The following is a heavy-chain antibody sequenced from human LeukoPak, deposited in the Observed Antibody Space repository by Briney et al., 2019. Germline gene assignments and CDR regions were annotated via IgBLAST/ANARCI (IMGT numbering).Heavy chain of an antibody. CDR1: GFTFSSYW. J-gene: IGHJ6*03. CDR3: ARTTVTTWYYYYYMDV. V-gene: IGHV3-7*01. Sequence: GGSLRLSCAASGFTFSSYWMSWVRQAPGKGLEWVANIKQDGSEKYYVDSVKGRFTISRDNAKNSLYLQMNSLRAEDTAVYYCARTTVTTWYYYYYMDVWGKGTTVTVSS. CDR2: IKQDGSEK. D-gene: IGHD4-17*01.